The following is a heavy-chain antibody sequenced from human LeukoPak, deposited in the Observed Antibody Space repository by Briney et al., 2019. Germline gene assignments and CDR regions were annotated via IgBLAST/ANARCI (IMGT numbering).Heavy chain of an antibody. V-gene: IGHV4-34*01. CDR2: INHSGST. CDR3: ARHTYRRYYDSSGTGALDY. J-gene: IGHJ4*02. CDR1: GGSFSGYY. D-gene: IGHD3-22*01. Sequence: SETLSLTCAVYGGSFSGYYWSWIRQPPGKGLEWIGEINHSGSTNYNPSLKSRVTISVDTSKNQFSLKLSSVTAADTAVYYCARHTYRRYYDSSGTGALDYWGQGTLVTVSS.